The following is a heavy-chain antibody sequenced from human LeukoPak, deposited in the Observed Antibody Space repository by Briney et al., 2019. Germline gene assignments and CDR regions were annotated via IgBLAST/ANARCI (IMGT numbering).Heavy chain of an antibody. V-gene: IGHV4-4*09. CDR1: GGSISRYY. Sequence: PSETLSLTCTVSGGSISRYYWSWIRQPPGKGLEWIGYIYTSGSTNYNPSLKSRVTISVDTSNNQFSLKRTSVTAADTAVYYCARVLLVEKYFDYWGQGTLVTVSS. D-gene: IGHD2-8*02. J-gene: IGHJ4*02. CDR2: IYTSGST. CDR3: ARVLLVEKYFDY.